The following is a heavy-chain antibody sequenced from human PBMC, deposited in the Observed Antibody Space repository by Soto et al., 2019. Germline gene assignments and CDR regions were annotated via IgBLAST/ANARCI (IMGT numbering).Heavy chain of an antibody. CDR1: GGSIRSYY. J-gene: IGHJ5*02. D-gene: IGHD1-1*01. CDR2: IYYSGST. Sequence: QVQLQESGPGLVKASETLSLTCTVSGGSIRSYYWSWIRQPPGKGLEWIGYIYYSGSTNYNPSLKSRVTISVDTSKSQFSLKLSSVTAADTAMYYCAREAGVQYPFDPWGQGTLVTVSS. V-gene: IGHV4-59*01. CDR3: AREAGVQYPFDP.